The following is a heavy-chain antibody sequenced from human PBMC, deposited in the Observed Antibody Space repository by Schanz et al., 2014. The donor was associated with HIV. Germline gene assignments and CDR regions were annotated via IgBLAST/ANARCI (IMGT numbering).Heavy chain of an antibody. Sequence: QVQLQQWGAGLLKPSETLNLTCAVYGGSFRSYYWSWIRQPPGKGLEWVGQINHSGGTNYTPSLKSRVTIPVDTSKNQVSLKLSSVTAADTAVFYCARHQRGSYLEALDYWGQGTLVTVSS. CDR3: ARHQRGSYLEALDY. V-gene: IGHV4-34*01. J-gene: IGHJ4*02. CDR2: INHSGGT. D-gene: IGHD3-10*01. CDR1: GGSFRSYY.